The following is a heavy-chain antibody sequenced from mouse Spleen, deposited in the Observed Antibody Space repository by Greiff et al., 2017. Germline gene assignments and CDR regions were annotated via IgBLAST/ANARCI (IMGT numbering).Heavy chain of an antibody. CDR2: INSNGGST. CDR1: GFTFSSYG. V-gene: IGHV5-6-3*01. J-gene: IGHJ3*01. D-gene: IGHD1-1*01. CDR3: ARATTVVATD. Sequence: EVQLVESGGGLVQPGGSLKLSCAASGFTFSSYGMSWVRQTPDKRLELVATINSNGGSTYYPDSVKGRFTISRDNAKNTLYLQMSSLKSEDTAMYYRARATTVVATDWGQGTLVTVSA.